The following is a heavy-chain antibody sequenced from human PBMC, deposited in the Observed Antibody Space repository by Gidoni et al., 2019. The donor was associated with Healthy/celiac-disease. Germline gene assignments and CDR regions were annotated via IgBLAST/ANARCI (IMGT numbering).Heavy chain of an antibody. V-gene: IGHV4-34*01. J-gene: IGHJ4*02. CDR1: GGSFSGYY. Sequence: QVQLQQWGAGLLKPSETLSLTCAVYGGSFSGYYWSWIRQPPGKGLEWIGESNHSGSTNYNPSLKSRVTISVDTSKNQFSLKLSSVTAADTAVYYCARGRPDDYIWGSYRSAGGVGDYWGQGTLVTVSS. D-gene: IGHD3-16*02. CDR3: ARGRPDDYIWGSYRSAGGVGDY. CDR2: SNHSGST.